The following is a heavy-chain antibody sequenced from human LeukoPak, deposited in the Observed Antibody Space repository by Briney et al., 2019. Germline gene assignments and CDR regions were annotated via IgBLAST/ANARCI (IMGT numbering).Heavy chain of an antibody. D-gene: IGHD3-3*01. CDR3: ARGDTNYGSSISYYDFWSGYYTGDNYYYGMDV. V-gene: IGHV1-2*02. CDR1: GYTFTGYY. CDR2: INPNSGGT. J-gene: IGHJ6*02. Sequence: GASVKVSCKASGYTFTGYYMHWVRQAPGQGLEWMGWINPNSGGTNYAQKFQGRVTMTRDTSISTAYMELSRLRSDDTAVYYCARGDTNYGSSISYYDFWSGYYTGDNYYYGMDVWGQGTTVTVSS.